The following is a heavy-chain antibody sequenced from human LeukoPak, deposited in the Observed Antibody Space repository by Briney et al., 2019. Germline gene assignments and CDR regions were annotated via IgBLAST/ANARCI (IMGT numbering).Heavy chain of an antibody. CDR1: GGSFSGYY. J-gene: IGHJ4*02. D-gene: IGHD6-13*01. CDR2: INHSGST. V-gene: IGHV4-34*01. Sequence: SETLSLTCAVYGGSFSGYYWSWLRQPPGKGLEWIGEINHSGSTNYNPSLKGRVTISVNTSKNQFSLKLSSVTAADTAVYYCARDSSSWYRNPFDYWGQGTLVTVSS. CDR3: ARDSSSWYRNPFDY.